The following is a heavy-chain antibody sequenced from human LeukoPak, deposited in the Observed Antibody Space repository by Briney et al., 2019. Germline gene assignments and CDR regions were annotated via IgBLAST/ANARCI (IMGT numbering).Heavy chain of an antibody. CDR2: VNSDGSST. Sequence: GGSLRLSCAASGFTFSGYWMHWVRQVPGKGLVWVSRVNSDGSSTSYADSVKGRFTMSRDNAKNTVYLQLSSLRAGDTAVYYCARGGRYATCNAFDIWGQGTMVTVSS. CDR1: GFTFSGYW. V-gene: IGHV3-74*01. J-gene: IGHJ3*02. CDR3: ARGGRYATCNAFDI. D-gene: IGHD3-16*01.